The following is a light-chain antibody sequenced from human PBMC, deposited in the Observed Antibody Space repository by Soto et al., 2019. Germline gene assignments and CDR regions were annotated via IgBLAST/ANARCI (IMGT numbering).Light chain of an antibody. J-gene: IGKJ1*01. Sequence: ILMTQSPATLSVSPGERATLSCRASQSVSNNLAWYQQKPGQAPRLLIYDASTRATGIPARFSGSGSGTEFTLTITGLQSEDFAVSYCQQYNTWAPSTFGQGTKVE. CDR2: DAS. CDR3: QQYNTWAPST. CDR1: QSVSNN. V-gene: IGKV3-15*01.